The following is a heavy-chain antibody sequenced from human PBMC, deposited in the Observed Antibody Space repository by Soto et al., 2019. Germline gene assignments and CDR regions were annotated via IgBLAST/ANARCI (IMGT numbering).Heavy chain of an antibody. CDR3: ARQSYFDGARYYLGWFDP. CDR2: LNYGGTT. V-gene: IGHV4-39*01. J-gene: IGHJ5*02. D-gene: IGHD3-10*01. Sequence: PSETLSLTCSVSGASMTSSIYYWAWIRQAPGKGLEWIGSLNYGGTTYHSPSLEGRVTMSVDTSKKEFSLNVISVTAADTAIYYCARQSYFDGARYYLGWFDPWGQGTLVTVSS. CDR1: GASMTSSIYY.